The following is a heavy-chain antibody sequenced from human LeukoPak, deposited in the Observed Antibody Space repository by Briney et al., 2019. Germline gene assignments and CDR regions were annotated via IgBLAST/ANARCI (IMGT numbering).Heavy chain of an antibody. CDR1: GYSFISYW. Sequence: LGESLKISCKGSGYSFISYWIAWVRQMPGKGLEWMGIIYPGDSETRYSPSFQGQVTISADKSISTASLQWSSLKASDTAMYYCARLSGSYLSRLDYWGQGTLVTISS. D-gene: IGHD1-26*01. CDR2: IYPGDSET. V-gene: IGHV5-51*01. CDR3: ARLSGSYLSRLDY. J-gene: IGHJ4*02.